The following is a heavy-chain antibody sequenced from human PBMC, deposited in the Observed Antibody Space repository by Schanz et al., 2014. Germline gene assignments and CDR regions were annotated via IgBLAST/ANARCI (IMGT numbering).Heavy chain of an antibody. CDR3: ARNRGSGGQNWYFDL. D-gene: IGHD1-26*01. CDR1: GFGFSSYS. CDR2: INTGSNYI. Sequence: ESGGGLIQPGGSLRLSCAASGFGFSSYSMNWVRQAPGKGLEWVSFINTGSNYINYADSVKGRFTISRDNTKNSLFLQLNSLRADDTAVYYCARNRGSGGQNWYFDLWGRGTLVTVSS. J-gene: IGHJ2*01. V-gene: IGHV3-21*04.